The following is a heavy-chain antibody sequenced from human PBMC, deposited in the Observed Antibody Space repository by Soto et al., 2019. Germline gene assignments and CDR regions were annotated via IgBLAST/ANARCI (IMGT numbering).Heavy chain of an antibody. V-gene: IGHV2-5*02. CDR1: GFSLSADGVG. D-gene: IGHD2-2*01. CDR3: AHAYGGTSWPNDAFDV. J-gene: IGHJ3*01. CDR2: IYWDDDQ. Sequence: QITLKESGPTLVKPTQTRTLTCTFSGFSLSADGVGVGWIRQPPGKALEWLALIYWDDDQRYSPSLKTRLTITKDTSKNQVVLTMTNMDPVDTATYYCAHAYGGTSWPNDAFDVWGQGTVVTVSS.